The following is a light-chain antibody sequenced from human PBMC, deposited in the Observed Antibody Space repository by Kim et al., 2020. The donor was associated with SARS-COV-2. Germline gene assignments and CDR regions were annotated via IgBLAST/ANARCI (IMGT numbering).Light chain of an antibody. J-gene: IGLJ2*01. V-gene: IGLV3-19*01. CDR3: NSRDSNDNVV. CDR2: GKN. CDR1: ILRTYY. Sequence: VAVGQTVSINCPGDILRTYYATWYQQKPGQAPIVIIYGKNTRPSGIPDRFSGSSSGTTAALTMTGTQAGDEADYYCNSRDSNDNVVFGGGTQLTVL.